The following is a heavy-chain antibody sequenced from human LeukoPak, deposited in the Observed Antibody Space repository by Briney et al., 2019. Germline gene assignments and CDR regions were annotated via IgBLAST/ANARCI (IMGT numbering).Heavy chain of an antibody. CDR1: GYTFTSYA. CDR2: IIPIFGTA. J-gene: IGHJ5*02. V-gene: IGHV1-69*06. CDR3: ARHNCSGGSCLNWFDP. Sequence: SVKVSCKASGYTFTSYAISWVRQAPGQGLEWMGGIIPIFGTANYAQKFQGRVTITADKSTSTAYMELSSLRSEDTAVYYCARHNCSGGSCLNWFDPWGQGTLVTVSS. D-gene: IGHD2-15*01.